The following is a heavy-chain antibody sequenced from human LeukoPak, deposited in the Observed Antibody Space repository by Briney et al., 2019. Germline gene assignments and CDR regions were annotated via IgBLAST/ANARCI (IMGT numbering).Heavy chain of an antibody. CDR3: ARGDFYRYYFDY. CDR2: IYTSGST. CDR1: NGSISSYY. V-gene: IGHV4-4*09. Sequence: NPSETLSLTCTVSNGSISSYYWSWIRQPPGEGLEWIGYIYTSGSTNYNPSLKSRVTISLDMSNNQFSLKLSSVTAADTAVYYCARGDFYRYYFDYWAREPWSPSPQ. D-gene: IGHD2/OR15-2a*01. J-gene: IGHJ4*02.